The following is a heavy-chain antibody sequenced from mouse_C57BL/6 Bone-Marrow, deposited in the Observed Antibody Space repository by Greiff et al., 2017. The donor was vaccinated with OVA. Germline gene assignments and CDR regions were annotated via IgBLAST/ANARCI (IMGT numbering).Heavy chain of an antibody. D-gene: IGHD1-1*01. Sequence: QVQLQQSGPELVKPGASVKISCKASGYAFSSSWMNWVKQRPGKGLEWIGRIYPGDGDPNYNGKLKGKATLTADKSSSTAYMQLSSLTSEDSAFYFCARHEDYYYASYVDYWGQGTTLTVSS. CDR2: IYPGDGDP. CDR1: GYAFSSSW. V-gene: IGHV1-82*01. J-gene: IGHJ2*01. CDR3: ARHEDYYYASYVDY.